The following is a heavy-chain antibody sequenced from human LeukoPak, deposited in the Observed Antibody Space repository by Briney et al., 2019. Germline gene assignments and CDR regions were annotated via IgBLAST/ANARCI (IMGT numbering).Heavy chain of an antibody. Sequence: ASVKVSCRASGYTFTTYHIHWVRQAPGQGLEWMGWISAYNDNTNYAQKLQGRVAMTIDTSTSTAYMELRSLRSDDTAVYYCARGGVVTAPPYYFDCWGQGTLVTVSS. D-gene: IGHD2-21*02. J-gene: IGHJ4*02. CDR2: ISAYNDNT. CDR1: GYTFTTYH. V-gene: IGHV1-18*04. CDR3: ARGGVVTAPPYYFDC.